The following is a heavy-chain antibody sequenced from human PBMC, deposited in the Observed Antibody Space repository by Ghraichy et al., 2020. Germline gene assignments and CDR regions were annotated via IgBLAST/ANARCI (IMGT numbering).Heavy chain of an antibody. J-gene: IGHJ6*02. Sequence: SETLSLTCTVSGGSISSSSYYWGWIRQPPGKGLEWIGSIYYSGSTYYNPSLKRRVTISVDTSKNQFSLKLSSVTAADTAGYYCARHREYYGSGSYGMDVWGQGTTVAVSS. CDR2: IYYSGST. D-gene: IGHD3-10*01. V-gene: IGHV4-39*01. CDR1: GGSISSSSYY. CDR3: ARHREYYGSGSYGMDV.